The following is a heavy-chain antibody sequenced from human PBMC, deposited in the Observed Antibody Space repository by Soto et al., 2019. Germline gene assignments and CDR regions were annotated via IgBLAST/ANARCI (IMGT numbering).Heavy chain of an antibody. CDR1: GFPFSTYW. Sequence: PGGSLRLSCAASGFPFSTYWMSWVRQAPGKGLEWVANIKQDGSEKYYVDSVKGRFTISRDNARSSLYLQMNSLRAEDTAVYYCASLVAAPSSFSSYYYGMDVWGQGTTVTVSS. CDR2: IKQDGSEK. J-gene: IGHJ6*02. V-gene: IGHV3-7*01. D-gene: IGHD6-6*01. CDR3: ASLVAAPSSFSSYYYGMDV.